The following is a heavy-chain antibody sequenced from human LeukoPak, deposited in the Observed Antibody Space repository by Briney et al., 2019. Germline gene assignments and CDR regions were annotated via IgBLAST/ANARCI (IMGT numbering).Heavy chain of an antibody. CDR1: GYTFTGYY. Sequence: ASVKVSCKASGYTFTGYYMHWVRQAPGQGLEWMGWINPNSGGTNYAQKFQGRVTTTRDTSISTAYMGLSRLRSDDTAVYYCRVVPAAAFDYWGQGTLVTVSS. CDR3: RVVPAAAFDY. V-gene: IGHV1-2*02. CDR2: INPNSGGT. D-gene: IGHD2-2*01. J-gene: IGHJ4*02.